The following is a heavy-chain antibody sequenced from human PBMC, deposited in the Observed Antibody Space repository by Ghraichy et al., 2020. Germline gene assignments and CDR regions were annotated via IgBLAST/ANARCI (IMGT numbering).Heavy chain of an antibody. CDR3: AKQFYDSSAYYLYFQH. D-gene: IGHD3-22*01. J-gene: IGHJ1*01. CDR1: GFTFSSYA. CDR2: ISGSDGST. Sequence: GGSLRLSCAASGFTFSSYAMSWVRQAPGKGLEWVSVISGSDGSTFYADSVKGRFTISRDNSKNTLYLQMNSLRAEDTAVYYCAKQFYDSSAYYLYFQHWGQGTLVTVSS. V-gene: IGHV3-23*01.